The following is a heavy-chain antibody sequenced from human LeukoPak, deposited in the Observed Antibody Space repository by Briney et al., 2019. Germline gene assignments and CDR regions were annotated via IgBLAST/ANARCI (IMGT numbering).Heavy chain of an antibody. CDR1: GYTFTSYY. CDR3: ARETYYYGSGSYYFDP. Sequence: ASVKVSCKASGYTFTSYYMHWVRQAPGQGLEWMGIINPSGGSTSYAQKFQGRVTMTRDTSTSTVYMELSSLRSEDTAVYYCARETYYYGSGSYYFDPWGQGTLVTVSS. CDR2: INPSGGST. J-gene: IGHJ5*02. D-gene: IGHD3-10*01. V-gene: IGHV1-46*01.